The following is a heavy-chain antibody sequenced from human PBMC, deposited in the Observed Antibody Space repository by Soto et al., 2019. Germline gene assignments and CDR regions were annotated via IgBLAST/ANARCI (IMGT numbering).Heavy chain of an antibody. D-gene: IGHD3-10*02. CDR2: ISGSAGNI. CDR1: GFTFSSSA. CDR3: ASNMVFGEYGMDV. J-gene: IGHJ6*02. Sequence: GSLRLSCAASGFTFSSSAMSWVRQAPGKGLEWVSAISGSAGNIYYADSVEGRFTISRDNSKNTLYLQMNSLRAEDTAVYYCASNMVFGEYGMDVWGQGTTVTVSS. V-gene: IGHV3-23*01.